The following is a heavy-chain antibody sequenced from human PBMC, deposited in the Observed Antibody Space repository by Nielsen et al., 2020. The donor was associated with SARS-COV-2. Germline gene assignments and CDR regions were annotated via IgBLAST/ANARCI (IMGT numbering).Heavy chain of an antibody. CDR1: GYTLIELS. CDR2: FDPEDGET. J-gene: IGHJ4*02. Sequence: ASVKVSCKVSGYTLIELSMHWVRQAPGKGLEWMGGFDPEDGETIYAQKFQGRVTMTEDTSTDTAYMELSSLRSEDTAVYYCATSYDFWTSGDYWGQGTLVTVSS. CDR3: ATSYDFWTSGDY. D-gene: IGHD3-3*01. V-gene: IGHV1-24*01.